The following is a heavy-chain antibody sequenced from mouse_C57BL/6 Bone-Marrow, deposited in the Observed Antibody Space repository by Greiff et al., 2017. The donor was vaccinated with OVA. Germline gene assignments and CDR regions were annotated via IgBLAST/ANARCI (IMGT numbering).Heavy chain of an antibody. J-gene: IGHJ1*03. CDR1: GYAFTNYL. CDR3: ASTYYSNGYFDV. Sequence: VQLQESGAELVRPGTSVKVSCKASGYAFTNYLIEWVKQRPGQGLEWIGVINPGSGGTNYNEKFKGKATLTADKSSSTAYMQLSSLTSEDSAVYFCASTYYSNGYFDVWGTGTTVTVSS. V-gene: IGHV1-54*01. CDR2: INPGSGGT. D-gene: IGHD2-5*01.